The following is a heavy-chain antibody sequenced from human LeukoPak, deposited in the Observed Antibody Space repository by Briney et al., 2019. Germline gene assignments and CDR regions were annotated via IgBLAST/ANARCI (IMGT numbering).Heavy chain of an antibody. D-gene: IGHD4-17*01. CDR1: GFTFSSYA. V-gene: IGHV3-23*01. CDR3: ARGGGDYNPFDY. CDR2: ISGSSDST. J-gene: IGHJ4*02. Sequence: GGSLRLSCAASGFTFSSYAMSWVRQAPGKGLEWVSVISGSSDSTYYADSVKGRFTISRHNSKNTLYLEINSLRPDDTAVYYCARGGGDYNPFDYWGQGTLVTVSS.